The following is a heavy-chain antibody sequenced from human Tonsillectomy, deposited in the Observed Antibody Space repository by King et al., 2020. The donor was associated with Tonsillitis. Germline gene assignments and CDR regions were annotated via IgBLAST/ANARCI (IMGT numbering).Heavy chain of an antibody. D-gene: IGHD3-10*01. CDR1: GGSISSGGYY. CDR2: IYSSGST. Sequence: QLQESGPRLVKPSQTLSLTCTVSGGSISSGGYYWSWIRQHPGKGLEWIGNIYSSGSTYYNPSLRSRVTISVDTSKNQFSLKLSSVTAADTAVYYCARGGVYYGSLAIEEIWGQGTLVTVSS. J-gene: IGHJ4*02. CDR3: ARGGVYYGSLAIEEI. V-gene: IGHV4-31*03.